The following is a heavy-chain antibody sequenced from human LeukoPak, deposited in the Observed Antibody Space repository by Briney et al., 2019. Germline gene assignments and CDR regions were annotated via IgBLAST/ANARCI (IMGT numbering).Heavy chain of an antibody. V-gene: IGHV4-38-2*02. CDR2: IYRSGRT. Sequence: SETLSLTCTVSGYSISTGYFWGWIRQPPGKGLDWIGTIYRSGRTFYNPSLKSRVTISVDTSKNQFSLKLSSVTAADTAVYYCARAVGYCSSTSCYGFDPWGQGTLVTVSS. CDR1: GYSISTGYF. J-gene: IGHJ5*02. CDR3: ARAVGYCSSTSCYGFDP. D-gene: IGHD2-2*01.